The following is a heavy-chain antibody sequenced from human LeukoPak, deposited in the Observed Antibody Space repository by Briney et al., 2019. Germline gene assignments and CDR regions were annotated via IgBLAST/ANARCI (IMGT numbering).Heavy chain of an antibody. D-gene: IGHD2-21*02. J-gene: IGHJ4*02. CDR3: AREGMVTVYSALDY. Sequence: PGRSLRLSCAASGFTFSSYAMHWVRQAPGKGLEWVAVISYDGSNKYYADSVKGRFTISRDNSKNTLYLQMNSLRAEDTAVYYCAREGMVTVYSALDYWGQGTLVTVSS. CDR1: GFTFSSYA. CDR2: ISYDGSNK. V-gene: IGHV3-30-3*01.